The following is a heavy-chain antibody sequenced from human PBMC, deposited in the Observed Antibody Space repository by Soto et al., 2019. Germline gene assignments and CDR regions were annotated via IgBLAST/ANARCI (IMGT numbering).Heavy chain of an antibody. Sequence: PSETLSLTCTVSGGSISSYYWSWIRQPPGKGLEWIGYIYYSGSTNYNPSLKSRVTISVDTSKNQFSLKLSSVTAADTAVYYCARGIGNSGSYKATGIDYWGQGTLVTVS. CDR1: GGSISSYY. CDR3: ARGIGNSGSYKATGIDY. J-gene: IGHJ4*02. V-gene: IGHV4-59*01. D-gene: IGHD1-26*01. CDR2: IYYSGST.